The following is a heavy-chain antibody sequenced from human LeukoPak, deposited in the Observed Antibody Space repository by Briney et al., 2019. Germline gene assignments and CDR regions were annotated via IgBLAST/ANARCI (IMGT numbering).Heavy chain of an antibody. Sequence: QTLSLTFAISGDGVSINSAAWNWIRQSPSRGLEWLGRTYYTSKWSNDYAVSVKGRITINPDTSKNQFSLQLNSVTPEDTAVYYCARAITVAATGSFDYWGQGTLVTVSS. CDR1: GDGVSINSAA. D-gene: IGHD6-19*01. CDR2: TYYTSKWSN. CDR3: ARAITVAATGSFDY. V-gene: IGHV6-1*01. J-gene: IGHJ4*02.